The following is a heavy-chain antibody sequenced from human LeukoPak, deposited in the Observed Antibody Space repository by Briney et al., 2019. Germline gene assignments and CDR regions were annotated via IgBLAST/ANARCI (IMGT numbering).Heavy chain of an antibody. D-gene: IGHD3-9*01. CDR1: GFTFSTYW. CDR3: ARDLDWILFDC. Sequence: GGSLRLSCAASGFTFSTYWMHWVRQAPGKGLVWVSRIRPEGTTTAYADSVKGCFTISRDNAKNTLFLQMKSLSAEDTAVYYCARDLDWILFDCWGQASLVSASS. J-gene: IGHJ4*02. V-gene: IGHV3-74*03. CDR2: IRPEGTTT.